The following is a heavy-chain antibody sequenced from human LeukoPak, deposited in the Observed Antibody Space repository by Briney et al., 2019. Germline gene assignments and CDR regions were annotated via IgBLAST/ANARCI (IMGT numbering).Heavy chain of an antibody. CDR2: IKQDGSEK. D-gene: IGHD3-22*01. CDR3: ARALDVNYDSSGYYYGDDAFDI. CDR1: GFTFSSYW. Sequence: PGGSLRLSCAASGFTFSSYWMSWVRQAPGKGLEWVANIKQDGSEKYYVDSVKGRFTISRDNAKNSLYLQMNSLRAEDTAVYYCARALDVNYDSSGYYYGDDAFDIWGQGTMVTVSS. V-gene: IGHV3-7*03. J-gene: IGHJ3*02.